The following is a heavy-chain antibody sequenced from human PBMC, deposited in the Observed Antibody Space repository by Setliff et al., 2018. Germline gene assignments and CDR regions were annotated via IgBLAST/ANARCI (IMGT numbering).Heavy chain of an antibody. CDR2: ISYSGNT. CDR3: ARDGRLYGVPFDY. CDR1: GDSVSATSFY. V-gene: IGHV4-39*07. D-gene: IGHD4-17*01. Sequence: SETLSLTCIVSGDSVSATSFYWAWIRPSPGKGLEWVGSISYSGNTHYNPSLMSRVTISLDTSNNRFSLKVNSVSAADTAMYFCARDGRLYGVPFDYWGRGTLVTVYS. J-gene: IGHJ4*01.